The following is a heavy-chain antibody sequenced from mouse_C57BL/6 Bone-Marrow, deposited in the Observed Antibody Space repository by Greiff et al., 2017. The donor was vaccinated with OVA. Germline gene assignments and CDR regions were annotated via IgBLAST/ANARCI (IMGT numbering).Heavy chain of an antibody. V-gene: IGHV1-81*01. Sequence: VQGVESGAELARPGASVKLSCKASGYTFTSYGISWVKQRTGQGLEWIGEIYPRSGNTYYNEKFKGKATLTADKSSSTAYMELRSLTSEDSAVYFCASRGIYYYGSRGMDYWGQGTSVTVSS. CDR1: GYTFTSYG. J-gene: IGHJ4*01. D-gene: IGHD1-1*01. CDR2: IYPRSGNT. CDR3: ASRGIYYYGSRGMDY.